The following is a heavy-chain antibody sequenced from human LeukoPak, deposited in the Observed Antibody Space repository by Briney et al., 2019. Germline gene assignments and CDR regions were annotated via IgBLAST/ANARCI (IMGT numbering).Heavy chain of an antibody. V-gene: IGHV3-7*01. CDR3: ARATRSYYVAWGMMDAFDI. D-gene: IGHD1-26*01. Sequence: GGSLRLSCAASGFTFSSYWMSWVRQAPGKGLEWVANIKQDGSEKYYVDSVKGRFTISRDNAKNSLYLQMNSLRAEDTAVYYCARATRSYYVAWGMMDAFDIWGQGTMVTVSS. CDR1: GFTFSSYW. CDR2: IKQDGSEK. J-gene: IGHJ3*02.